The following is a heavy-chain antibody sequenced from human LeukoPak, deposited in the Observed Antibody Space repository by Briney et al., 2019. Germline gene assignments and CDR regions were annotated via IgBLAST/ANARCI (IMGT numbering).Heavy chain of an antibody. CDR3: ARARGCSFGSAFDY. CDR1: GYTFTGYY. J-gene: IGHJ4*02. V-gene: IGHV1-2*04. CDR2: INPNSGGT. D-gene: IGHD5-18*01. Sequence: ASVKVSCKASGYTFTGYYMHWVRQAPGQGLEWMGWINPNSGGTNYAQKFQGWVTMTRDTSISTAYMELSRLRSDDTAVYYCARARGCSFGSAFDYWGQGTLVTVSS.